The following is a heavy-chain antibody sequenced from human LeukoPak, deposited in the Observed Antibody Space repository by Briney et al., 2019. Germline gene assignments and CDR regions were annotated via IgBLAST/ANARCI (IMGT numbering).Heavy chain of an antibody. Sequence: GGSLRLSCAASGFTFSSYEMNWVRQAPGKGLEWVSYTSSSGSTIYYADSVKGRFTISRDNAKNSLYLQMNSLRAEDTAVYYCARDQGLRFLAPGYYGMDVWGQGTTVTVSS. CDR2: TSSSGSTI. V-gene: IGHV3-48*03. J-gene: IGHJ6*02. D-gene: IGHD3-3*01. CDR1: GFTFSSYE. CDR3: ARDQGLRFLAPGYYGMDV.